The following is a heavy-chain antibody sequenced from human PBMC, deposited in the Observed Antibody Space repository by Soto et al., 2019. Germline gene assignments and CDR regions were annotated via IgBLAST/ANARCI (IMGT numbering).Heavy chain of an antibody. V-gene: IGHV4-39*01. D-gene: IGHD2-8*01. Sequence: LSLTCTVSGGSVSNSNYYWGWIRQSPGKGLEWIGSVYYRGRSYSKSSVKSRVTISVDTSKNQFSLNLNSVTASDTAVYYCVSQRTSVLTQAYFDYWGPGALVTVS. CDR2: VYYRGRS. CDR1: GGSVSNSNYY. J-gene: IGHJ4*02. CDR3: VSQRTSVLTQAYFDY.